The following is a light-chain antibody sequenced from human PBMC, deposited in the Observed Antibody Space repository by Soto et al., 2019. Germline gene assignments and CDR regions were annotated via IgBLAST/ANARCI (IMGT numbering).Light chain of an antibody. J-gene: IGKJ1*01. V-gene: IGKV3-20*01. CDR1: QSVSGNY. CDR3: QHYGRSPWT. Sequence: EVVLTQSPGTLSLSPGERATLSCWASQSVSGNYLAWHQQKPGQAPRLLIYAVSRRATGIPDRFSGSGSGTDFTLTISRLETEDFAVYYCQHYGRSPWTFGQGTKVDIK. CDR2: AVS.